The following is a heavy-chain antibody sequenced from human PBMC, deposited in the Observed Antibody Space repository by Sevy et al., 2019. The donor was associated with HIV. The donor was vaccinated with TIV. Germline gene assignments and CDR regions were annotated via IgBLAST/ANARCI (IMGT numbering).Heavy chain of an antibody. CDR1: GFSISTHA. V-gene: IGHV3-23*01. Sequence: GGSLRISCGASGFSISTHAMNWVRQAPGRGLEWISGISATDGSTHYADSVKGRFTISRDNSKNTVHLQMNSLRAEDTALYYCAAGDTAFLADLDFWGQGTLVTVSS. J-gene: IGHJ4*02. D-gene: IGHD5-18*01. CDR3: AAGDTAFLADLDF. CDR2: ISATDGST.